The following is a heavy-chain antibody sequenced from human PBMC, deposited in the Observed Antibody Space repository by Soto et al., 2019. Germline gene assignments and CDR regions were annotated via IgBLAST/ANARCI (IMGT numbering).Heavy chain of an antibody. CDR2: IIPIFGTA. Sequence: ASVKVSCKASGGTFSSYAISWVRQAPGQGLEWMGGIIPIFGTANYAQKFQGRVTITADESTSTAYMELSSLRSEDTAVYYCARGAHITIFGVVRADRYYYYYGMDVWGQGTTVTVSS. CDR3: ARGAHITIFGVVRADRYYYYYGMDV. D-gene: IGHD3-3*01. CDR1: GGTFSSYA. V-gene: IGHV1-69*13. J-gene: IGHJ6*02.